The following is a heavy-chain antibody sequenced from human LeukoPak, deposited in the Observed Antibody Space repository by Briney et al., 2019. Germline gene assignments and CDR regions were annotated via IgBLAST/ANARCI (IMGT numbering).Heavy chain of an antibody. Sequence: SETLSLTCTVPGGSMSSYYWSWIRQPPGKGLEWIGSIYYSGSTYYNPSLKSRVTISVDTSKNQFSLKLSSVTAADTAVYYCASQSVSAGDAFDIWGQGTMVTVSS. V-gene: IGHV4-59*12. D-gene: IGHD6-13*01. J-gene: IGHJ3*02. CDR3: ASQSVSAGDAFDI. CDR2: IYYSGST. CDR1: GGSMSSYY.